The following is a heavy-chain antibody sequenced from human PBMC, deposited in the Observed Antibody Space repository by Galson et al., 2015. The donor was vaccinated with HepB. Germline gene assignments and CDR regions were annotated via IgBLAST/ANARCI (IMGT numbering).Heavy chain of an antibody. CDR3: ACSRGDPRMSYYYFYALDV. J-gene: IGHJ6*02. CDR1: GGSISTGGYS. V-gene: IGHV4-30-2*01. D-gene: IGHD3-16*01. CDR2: TFHTGGT. Sequence: LTCTVSGGSISTGGYSWNWIRQPPGKGLEWIGHTFHTGGTYFSPSLQSRVTISVDKSRNQFSLRLSSVTAADTAVYYCACSRGDPRMSYYYFYALDVWGHGTTVTVSS.